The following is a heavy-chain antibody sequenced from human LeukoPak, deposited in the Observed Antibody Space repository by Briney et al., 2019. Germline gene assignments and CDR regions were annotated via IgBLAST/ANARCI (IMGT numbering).Heavy chain of an antibody. CDR1: GFTFSSFS. D-gene: IGHD2/OR15-2a*01. V-gene: IGHV3-48*01. CDR2: IGVGSRTI. Sequence: PGGSLRLSCVASGFTFSSFSVSWVRQAPGKGLEWISYIGVGSRTIYYADSVKGRFTISRDDAKNSLFLQMVNLRAEDTAVYYCARKALLNFWGQGTQVAVSS. CDR3: ARKALLNF. J-gene: IGHJ4*02.